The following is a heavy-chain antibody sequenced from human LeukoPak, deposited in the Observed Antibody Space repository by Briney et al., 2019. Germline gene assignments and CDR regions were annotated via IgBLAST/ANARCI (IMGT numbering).Heavy chain of an antibody. Sequence: GGSRKLSGEAPGLTFSTPWMTWFGKAQGKGLEWVGRIKSRSDGGTTDYAAPVEGRFTISRDDSKNTLYLQMNSLKTEDTAVYYCTTATRPTGGAFDIWGQGTLVTVSS. CDR3: TTATRPTGGAFDI. CDR1: GLTFSTPW. J-gene: IGHJ3*02. V-gene: IGHV3-15*01. D-gene: IGHD7-27*01. CDR2: IKSRSDGGTT.